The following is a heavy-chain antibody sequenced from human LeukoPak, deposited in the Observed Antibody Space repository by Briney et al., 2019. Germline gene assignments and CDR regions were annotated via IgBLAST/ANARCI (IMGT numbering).Heavy chain of an antibody. CDR1: GFTFSSYG. Sequence: GGSLRLSCAASGFTFSSYGMHWVRQAPGKGLEWVAVISYDGSNKYYPDSVKGRFTISRDNSKNTLYLQMNSLRAEDTAVYYCAKGSSDYYDSSGYYLNAFDIWGQGTMVTVSS. D-gene: IGHD3-22*01. J-gene: IGHJ3*02. CDR3: AKGSSDYYDSSGYYLNAFDI. V-gene: IGHV3-30*18. CDR2: ISYDGSNK.